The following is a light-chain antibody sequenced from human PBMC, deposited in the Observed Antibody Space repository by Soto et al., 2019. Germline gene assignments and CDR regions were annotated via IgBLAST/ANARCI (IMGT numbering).Light chain of an antibody. CDR1: QNISTY. Sequence: EIVLTQSPATLSLSPGERATLSCRASQNISTYLAWYRQKPGQAPRLLIYDASKRATGIPARFSGSGSGTDFTLTISSLEPEDFAVYSCQQRITLLTFGGGTKVEIK. V-gene: IGKV3-11*01. CDR2: DAS. CDR3: QQRITLLT. J-gene: IGKJ4*01.